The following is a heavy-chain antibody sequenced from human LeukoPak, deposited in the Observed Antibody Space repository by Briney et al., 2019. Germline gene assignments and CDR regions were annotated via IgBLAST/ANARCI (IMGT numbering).Heavy chain of an antibody. D-gene: IGHD2-2*01. V-gene: IGHV3-21*04. CDR1: GFTFSSYS. CDR3: AKERSGVVAAASNS. J-gene: IGHJ5*02. Sequence: GGSLRLSCAASGFTFSSYSRNWVRQAPGKGLEGVSSISSSSSYIYYADSVRGRFTISRDNSNNTLYLQMNSLRAEDTAVYYCAKERSGVVAAASNSWGRGTLVTVSS. CDR2: ISSSSSYI.